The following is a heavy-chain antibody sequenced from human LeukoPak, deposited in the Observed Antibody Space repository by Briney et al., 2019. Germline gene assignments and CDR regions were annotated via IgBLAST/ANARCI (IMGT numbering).Heavy chain of an antibody. D-gene: IGHD5-18*01. CDR2: ISSSGSTI. CDR3: AREGGGYTSGSFDY. V-gene: IGHV3-48*03. CDR1: GFIFSPYA. J-gene: IGHJ4*02. Sequence: PGGSLRLSCAASGFIFSPYAMNWVRQAPGKGLEWVSYISSSGSTIYYEDSVKGRFTISRDNAKNSLYLQMNSLRAEDTAVYYCAREGGGYTSGSFDYWGQGTLVTVSS.